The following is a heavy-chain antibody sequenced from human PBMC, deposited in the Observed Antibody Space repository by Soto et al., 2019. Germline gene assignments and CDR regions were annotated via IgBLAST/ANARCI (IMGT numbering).Heavy chain of an antibody. CDR2: INPNSGGT. CDR3: ARLFAAAAAGFDY. Sequence: ASVKVSCKASGYTFTGYYMHWVRQAPGQGLEWMGWINPNSGGTNYAQKFQGWVTMTRDTSISTAYMELSRLRSDDTAVYYCARLFAAAAAGFDYWGQGTLVTVSS. V-gene: IGHV1-2*04. J-gene: IGHJ4*02. CDR1: GYTFTGYY. D-gene: IGHD6-13*01.